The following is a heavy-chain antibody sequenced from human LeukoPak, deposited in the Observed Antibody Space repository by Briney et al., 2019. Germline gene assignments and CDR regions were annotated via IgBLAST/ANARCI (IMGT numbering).Heavy chain of an antibody. CDR3: ARYRDGDRDIALDI. CDR2: INNRGTT. CDR1: GDSITSDY. Sequence: SETLSLTCTVSGDSITSDYWSWIRQPPGKGLEWIGFINNRGTTSYNPSLTSRVTISRDMSKNQFALKLSSVSAADTAVYYCARYRDGDRDIALDIWGQGTLVTVSS. V-gene: IGHV4-59*08. J-gene: IGHJ4*02. D-gene: IGHD4-17*01.